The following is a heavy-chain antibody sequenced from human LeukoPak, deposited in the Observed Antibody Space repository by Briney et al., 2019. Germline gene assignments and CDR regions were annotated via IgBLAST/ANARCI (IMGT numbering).Heavy chain of an antibody. CDR1: GDSISGYY. Sequence: SETLSLTCTVSGDSISGYYWSWIRQPPGKGLEWIGNIYYSGSTNYNPSLKSRVSISLDMSKNQFSLKLSSVTAADTAMYYCARGGSYFGYWGQGTLVTVSS. V-gene: IGHV4-59*01. D-gene: IGHD1-26*01. CDR2: IYYSGST. CDR3: ARGGSYFGY. J-gene: IGHJ4*02.